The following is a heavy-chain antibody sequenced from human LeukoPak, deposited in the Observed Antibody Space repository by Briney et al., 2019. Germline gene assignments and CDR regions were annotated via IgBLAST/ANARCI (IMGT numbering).Heavy chain of an antibody. CDR2: IYIKST. V-gene: IGHV4-59*01. CDR3: ARDTTVASGMQY. J-gene: IGHJ4*02. D-gene: IGHD6-19*01. Sequence: SETLSLTCAVSGGSISTFSWSWIRQFPGKGLEWIGSIYIKSTNYNPSLKSRVAISVDTSKNQFSLRLDSVTTADTAVYYCARDTTVASGMQYWGQGTLVTVSS. CDR1: GGSISTFS.